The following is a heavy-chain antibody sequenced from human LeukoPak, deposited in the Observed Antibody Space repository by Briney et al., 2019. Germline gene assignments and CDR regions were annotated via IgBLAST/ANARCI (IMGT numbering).Heavy chain of an antibody. CDR1: GFTVSTNY. J-gene: IGHJ3*02. Sequence: GSLRLSCAASGFTVSTNYMSWVRQAPGKGLEWIGSIYYSGSTYYNPSLKSRVTIPVDTSKNQFSLKLSSVTAADTAVYYCASLVVAALGAFDIWGQGTMVTVSS. CDR2: IYYSGST. D-gene: IGHD2-15*01. V-gene: IGHV4-59*05. CDR3: ASLVVAALGAFDI.